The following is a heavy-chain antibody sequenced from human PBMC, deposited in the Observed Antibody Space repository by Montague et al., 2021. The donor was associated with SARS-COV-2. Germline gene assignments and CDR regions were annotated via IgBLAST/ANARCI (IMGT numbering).Heavy chain of an antibody. CDR1: GGSITVSRYD. D-gene: IGHD1-1*01. CDR3: ARHRANAGSFDI. J-gene: IGHJ3*02. Sequence: SETLSLTCTVSGGSITVSRYDWGWIRQPPGEGLEWIGGVHYTGTTCYNASLKSRVTISVDTSENQFSLKMTSATASDTAVYYCARHRANAGSFDIWGQGTMVTVSS. CDR2: VHYTGTT. V-gene: IGHV4-39*01.